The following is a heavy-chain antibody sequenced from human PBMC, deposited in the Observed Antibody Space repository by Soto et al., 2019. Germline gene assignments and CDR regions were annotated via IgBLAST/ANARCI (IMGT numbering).Heavy chain of an antibody. D-gene: IGHD3-3*01. J-gene: IGHJ3*02. CDR3: AGHEHYDFWSGANRRDSFDM. Sequence: PSETLSLTCTVSGDSIGSSSYYWGWIRQPPGKGLEWIGSVYFRGSPYHNPSLRSRVTISVDTSKNQFSLRLNSVTAADTAIYYCAGHEHYDFWSGANRRDSFDMWGQGTMVTVSS. CDR2: VYFRGSP. CDR1: GDSIGSSSYY. V-gene: IGHV4-39*01.